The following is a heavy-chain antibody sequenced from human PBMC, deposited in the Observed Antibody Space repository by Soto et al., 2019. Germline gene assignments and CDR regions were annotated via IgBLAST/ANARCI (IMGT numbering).Heavy chain of an antibody. Sequence: SETLSLTCTVSGGSISSGDYSWSWIRQPPGKGLEWIGYIYHSGSTYYNPSLESRVTISVDRSNNQFSLQLSSVTAADTAVYFFARHAFGSSSSYFDLWGQGTLVTVSS. CDR3: ARHAFGSSSSYFDL. CDR2: IYHSGST. J-gene: IGHJ5*02. CDR1: GGSISSGDYS. D-gene: IGHD3-16*01. V-gene: IGHV4-30-2*01.